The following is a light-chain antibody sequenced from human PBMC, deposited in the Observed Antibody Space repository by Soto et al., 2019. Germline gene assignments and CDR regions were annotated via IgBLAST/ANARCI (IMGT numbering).Light chain of an antibody. CDR3: QSYDSTKNVV. CDR2: EDN. V-gene: IGLV6-57*04. J-gene: IGLJ2*01. CDR1: SGSIASNY. Sequence: NFLLTQPHSVSESPGKTVTISCTRSSGSIASNYVQWYQQRPGSAPTTMIYEDNQRPSGVPDRFSGSIDSSSNSASLIISGLKTEDEADYYCQSYDSTKNVVFGGGTKLTVL.